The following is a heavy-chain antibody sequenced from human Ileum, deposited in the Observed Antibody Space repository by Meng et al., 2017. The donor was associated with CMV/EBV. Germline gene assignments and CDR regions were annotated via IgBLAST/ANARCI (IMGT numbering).Heavy chain of an antibody. CDR2: INPNSGGT. J-gene: IGHJ4*02. CDR3: AREAAWGGRQQLTHNHDY. CDR1: GYTFSGYY. V-gene: IGHV1-2*02. Sequence: ASLKVFCKASGYTFSGYYIHWLRQAPGQGLQWMGWINPNSGGTNYAQKFQGRVTMTRDTSISTAYMELRRLRADDTAVYYCAREAAWGGRQQLTHNHDYWGQGTLVTVSS. D-gene: IGHD6-13*01.